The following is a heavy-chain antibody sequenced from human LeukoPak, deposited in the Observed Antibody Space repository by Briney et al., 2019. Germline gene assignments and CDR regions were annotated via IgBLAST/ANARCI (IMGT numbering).Heavy chain of an antibody. V-gene: IGHV3-30*02. Sequence: GGSLRLSCAASGFSISTYDMHWVRQAPSKGLEWVTVIRYDGSNKYYADSVKGRFTISRDNSKNTVYLQMNSLRAEDTAVYYCAKEYNYYFDYWGQGTLVTVSS. D-gene: IGHD1-1*01. CDR2: IRYDGSNK. CDR3: AKEYNYYFDY. J-gene: IGHJ4*02. CDR1: GFSISTYD.